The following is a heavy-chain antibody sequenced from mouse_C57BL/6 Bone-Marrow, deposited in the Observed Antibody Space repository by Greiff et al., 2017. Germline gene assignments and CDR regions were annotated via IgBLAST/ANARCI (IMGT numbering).Heavy chain of an antibody. CDR2: IWSGGST. CDR1: GFSLTSYG. J-gene: IGHJ3*01. D-gene: IGHD2-4*01. CDR3: ARSYYDYDGVAY. V-gene: IGHV2-2*01. Sequence: VQLQQSGPGLVQPSPSLSITCTVSGFSLTSYGVHWVRQSPGKGLEWLGVIWSGGSTDYNAAFISRLSISKDKSKSQVFFIMSSLQADDTAIYYCARSYYDYDGVAYWGQGTLVTVSA.